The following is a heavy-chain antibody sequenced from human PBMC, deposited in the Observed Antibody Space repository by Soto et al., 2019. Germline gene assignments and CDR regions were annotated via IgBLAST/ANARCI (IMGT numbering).Heavy chain of an antibody. CDR2: IAYDGSNK. CDR1: GFTFSSYG. V-gene: IGHV3-30*18. CDR3: AKDLFTIFGVLEP. Sequence: GGSLRLSCAASGFTFSSYGMHWVRQAPGKGLEWVAVIAYDGSNKYYADSVKGRVTISRDNSTNTLYPQMNSLRAEDTAVYYCAKDLFTIFGVLEPWGQGTLVTVSS. D-gene: IGHD3-3*01. J-gene: IGHJ5*02.